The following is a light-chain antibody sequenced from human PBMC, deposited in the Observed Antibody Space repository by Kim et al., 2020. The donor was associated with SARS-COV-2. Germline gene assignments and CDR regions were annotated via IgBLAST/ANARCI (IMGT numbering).Light chain of an antibody. CDR3: QQYDNSRT. J-gene: IGKJ1*01. CDR2: RAS. V-gene: IGKV3-20*01. Sequence: EIVLTQSPGTLSLSPGERATLSCRASQSVTSSYLAWYQQKPRQAPRLLIYRASSRATGIPDRFSGSGSGTDFTLTISRLEPEDFAVYYCQQYDNSRTFGQGTKVDIK. CDR1: QSVTSSY.